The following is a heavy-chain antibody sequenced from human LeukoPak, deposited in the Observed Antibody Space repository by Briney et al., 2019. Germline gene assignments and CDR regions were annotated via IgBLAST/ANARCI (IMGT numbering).Heavy chain of an antibody. CDR1: GFTFSSYA. CDR2: ISGSGGST. J-gene: IGHJ4*02. Sequence: GGSLRLSCAASGFTFSSYAMSWVRQAPGKGLEWVSAISGSGGSTYYAGSVKGRFTISRDNSKNTLYLQMNSLRAEDTAVYYCVGSGVQGKGTFDYWGQGTLVTVSS. CDR3: VGSGVQGKGTFDY. V-gene: IGHV3-23*01. D-gene: IGHD6-19*01.